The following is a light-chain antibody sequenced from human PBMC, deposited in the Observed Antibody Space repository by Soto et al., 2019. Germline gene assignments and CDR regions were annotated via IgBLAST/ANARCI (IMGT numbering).Light chain of an antibody. CDR3: QQYGSSPLFT. V-gene: IGKV3-20*01. CDR1: QSVSSN. CDR2: GAS. Sequence: ERVMTQSPATLSVSPGERATLSCRSSQSVSSNLAWYQQKPGQAPRLLIYGASSRATGIPDRFSGSGSGTDFTLTIRRLEPEDFAVYYCQQYGSSPLFTFGPGTTVDIK. J-gene: IGKJ3*01.